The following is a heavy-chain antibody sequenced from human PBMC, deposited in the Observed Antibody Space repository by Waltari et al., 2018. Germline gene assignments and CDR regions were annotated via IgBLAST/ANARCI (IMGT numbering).Heavy chain of an antibody. CDR2: IWYDGSNK. CDR3: AKEYSSGWYLFDY. V-gene: IGHV3-30*18. CDR1: GFTFSSYG. D-gene: IGHD6-19*01. J-gene: IGHJ4*02. Sequence: QVQLVESGGGVVQPGRSLRLSCAASGFTFSSYGMHWVRRAPGKGLEWVAVIWYDGSNKYYAYSVKGRFTISRDNSKNTLYLQMNSLRAEDTAMYYCAKEYSSGWYLFDYWGQGTLVTVSS.